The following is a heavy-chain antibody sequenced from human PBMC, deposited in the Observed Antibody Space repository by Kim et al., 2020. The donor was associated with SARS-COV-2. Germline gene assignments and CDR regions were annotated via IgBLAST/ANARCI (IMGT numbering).Heavy chain of an antibody. CDR3: ARGNYYDSGGSYSYYYYYGMDV. CDR1: GGSFSGYY. D-gene: IGHD3-22*01. CDR2: INNSGST. V-gene: IGHV4-34*01. Sequence: SETLSLTCAVYGGSFSGYYWSWIRQPPGKGLEWIGEINNSGSTNYNQSLKSRVTISVETSKNQFSLKLSSVTAAATAVYYCARGNYYDSGGSYSYYYYYGMDVWGQGTTVTVSS. J-gene: IGHJ6*02.